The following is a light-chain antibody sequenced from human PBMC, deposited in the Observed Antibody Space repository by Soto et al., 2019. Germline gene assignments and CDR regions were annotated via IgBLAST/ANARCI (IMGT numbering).Light chain of an antibody. J-gene: IGKJ2*01. CDR3: QQRSNWPRFT. CDR2: DAS. CDR1: QSVSNY. V-gene: IGKV3-11*01. Sequence: EIVLTQSPATLSLSPGERATLSCRASQSVSNYLAWYQQKPGQAPRLLIYDASNRTTGIPARFSGSGSGTDFTLTISSLEPEDFAVYYCQQRSNWPRFTFGQGTKVDIK.